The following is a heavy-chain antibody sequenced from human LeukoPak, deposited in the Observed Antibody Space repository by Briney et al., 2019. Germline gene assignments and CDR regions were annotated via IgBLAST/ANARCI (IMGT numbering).Heavy chain of an antibody. Sequence: GGSLRLSCAASGFTFSSYAMSWVRQAPGKGLEWVSAISGSGGSTYYADSVRGRFTISRDNAKNSLYLQMNSLRAEDTAVYYCARALLPRRILTAPDYWGQGTLVTVSS. CDR3: ARALLPRRILTAPDY. CDR1: GFTFSSYA. D-gene: IGHD3-9*01. V-gene: IGHV3-23*01. CDR2: ISGSGGST. J-gene: IGHJ4*02.